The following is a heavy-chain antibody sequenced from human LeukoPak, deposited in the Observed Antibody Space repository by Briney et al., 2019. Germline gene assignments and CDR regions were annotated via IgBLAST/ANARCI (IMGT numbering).Heavy chain of an antibody. J-gene: IGHJ4*02. CDR2: INHSGST. V-gene: IGHV4-34*01. CDR1: GGSFSGYY. Sequence: SETLSLTCAGYGGSFSGYYWSWIRQPPGKGLEWIGEINHSGSTNYNPSLKSRVTISVDTSKNQFSLKLSSVTAADTAVYYCARGKKALDYWGQGTLVTVSS. CDR3: ARGKKALDY.